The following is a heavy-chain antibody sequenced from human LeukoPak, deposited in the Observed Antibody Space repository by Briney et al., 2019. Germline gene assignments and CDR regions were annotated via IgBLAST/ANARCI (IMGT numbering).Heavy chain of an antibody. Sequence: PSETLSLTRAVYGGSFIGYYWSWIRPPPGRGREWIGGINHSGSTNYNPSLKRRVTISVDTSKNQFSLKLSSVTAADTAVYYCARYPLRYCSSTSCYTGFDCWGQGTLVTVSS. D-gene: IGHD2-2*02. V-gene: IGHV4-34*01. CDR1: GGSFIGYY. CDR3: ARYPLRYCSSTSCYTGFDC. J-gene: IGHJ4*02. CDR2: INHSGST.